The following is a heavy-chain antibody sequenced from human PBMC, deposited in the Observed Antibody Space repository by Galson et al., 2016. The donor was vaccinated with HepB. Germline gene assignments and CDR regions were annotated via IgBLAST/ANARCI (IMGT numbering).Heavy chain of an antibody. V-gene: IGHV1-2*06. CDR3: ARDKGEAGGQHYFYMDV. Sequence: QSGAEVKKPGESLSISCKASGYTFTGYYFMYWVRQAPGQGLEWIGRINPNTGDTNYAQKFQGRVTMTRDTSISTAYMDLTRLTDEDTAVYYCARDKGEAGGQHYFYMDVWGKGTTVTVSS. CDR1: GYTFTGYYF. J-gene: IGHJ6*03. D-gene: IGHD2-8*02. CDR2: INPNTGDT.